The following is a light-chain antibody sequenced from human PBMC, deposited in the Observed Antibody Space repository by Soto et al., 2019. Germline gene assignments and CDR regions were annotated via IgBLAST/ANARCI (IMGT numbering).Light chain of an antibody. CDR1: QSVSSSY. J-gene: IGKJ5*01. CDR2: GAS. CDR3: QQRGNWPIT. V-gene: IGKV3D-20*02. Sequence: EIVWTQSPGTLSLSPGERATLSCRASQSVSSSYLAWYQQKPGQAPRLLIYGASSRATGIPDRFSGSGSGTDFTLTISRLEPEDFAVYYCQQRGNWPITFGQGTRLEIK.